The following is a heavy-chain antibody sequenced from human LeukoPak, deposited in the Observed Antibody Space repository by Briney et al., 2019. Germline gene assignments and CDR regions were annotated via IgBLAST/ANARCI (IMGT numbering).Heavy chain of an antibody. CDR2: ISHDGINT. V-gene: IGHV3-30*03. D-gene: IGHD1-26*01. J-gene: IGHJ4*02. CDR1: GFSFSNYA. Sequence: GGSLRLSCAASGFSFSNYAMHWVRQDSGRGLDWVAVISHDGINTYYADSVKGRFTIPRDNSKNTLYLQMNSLRAEDTAVYYCAREVWVWNYFDYWGQGTLVTVSS. CDR3: AREVWVWNYFDY.